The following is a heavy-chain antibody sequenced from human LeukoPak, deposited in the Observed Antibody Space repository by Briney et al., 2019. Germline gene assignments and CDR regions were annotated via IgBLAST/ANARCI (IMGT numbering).Heavy chain of an antibody. J-gene: IGHJ4*02. CDR1: GFSFSSYW. Sequence: PGGSLRLSCGASGFSFSSYWMHWVRQAPGKGLMWVSRVNNDGSSTTYADSVEGRFTISRDKARNTLYLQMNSLRAEDTAVYYCARSSHPYYFDYWGQGTLVTVSS. D-gene: IGHD6-19*01. CDR3: ARSSHPYYFDY. V-gene: IGHV3-74*01. CDR2: VNNDGSST.